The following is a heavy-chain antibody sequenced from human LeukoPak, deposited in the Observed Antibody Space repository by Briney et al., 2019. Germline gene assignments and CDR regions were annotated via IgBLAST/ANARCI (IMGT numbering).Heavy chain of an antibody. CDR2: IKASKGDT. J-gene: IGHJ4*02. CDR3: ARDDCGDTCYPGGY. V-gene: IGHV1-3*01. CDR1: GYIFTMYV. D-gene: IGHD2-21*01. Sequence: ASVKVSCMPAGYIFTMYVVHWVRQAPEQRPEWMGWIKASKGDTKYSQNFQDRLTITRDTSASTVYMELSSLTSEDTALYYCARDDCGDTCYPGGYWGQGTLVTVSS.